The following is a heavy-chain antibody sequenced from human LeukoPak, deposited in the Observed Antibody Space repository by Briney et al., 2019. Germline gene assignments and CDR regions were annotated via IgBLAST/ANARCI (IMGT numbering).Heavy chain of an antibody. CDR2: ISGGGGST. D-gene: IGHD6-19*01. CDR3: AKGHSSGWYEGYFDY. Sequence: GGSLRLSCAASGFTFSSYAMSWVRQAPGKGLEWVSAISGGGGSTYYADSVKGRFTISRDNSKNTLYLQMNSLRAEDTAVYYCAKGHSSGWYEGYFDYWGQGTLVTVSS. J-gene: IGHJ4*02. CDR1: GFTFSSYA. V-gene: IGHV3-23*01.